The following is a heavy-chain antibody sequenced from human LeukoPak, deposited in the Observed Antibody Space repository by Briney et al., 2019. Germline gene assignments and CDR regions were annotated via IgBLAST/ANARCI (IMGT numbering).Heavy chain of an antibody. V-gene: IGHV1-8*01. D-gene: IGHD4-23*01. CDR2: MNPNSGRT. CDR3: ARETPSRYFDY. J-gene: IGHJ4*02. Sequence: ASVKVSCKASGYTLTSYDINWVRQATGRGLEWMGWMNPNSGRTGYSQKFQGRITITRNTSISTAYMELSSLRSDDTAVYYCARETPSRYFDYWGQGTLVTVSS. CDR1: GYTLTSYD.